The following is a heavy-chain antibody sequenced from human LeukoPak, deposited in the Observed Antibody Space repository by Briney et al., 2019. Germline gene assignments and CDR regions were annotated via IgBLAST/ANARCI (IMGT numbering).Heavy chain of an antibody. CDR2: IFSGGST. J-gene: IGHJ4*02. CDR3: ARGGTFFDY. Sequence: GGSLRLSCAASGFIASSNYMSWVRQAPGKGLEWVSVIFSGGSTYYAHSVKGRFTISRDNSKNTLDLQMNSLGAEDTAVYYCARGGTFFDYWGQGTLVTVSS. D-gene: IGHD3-16*01. V-gene: IGHV3-66*01. CDR1: GFIASSNY.